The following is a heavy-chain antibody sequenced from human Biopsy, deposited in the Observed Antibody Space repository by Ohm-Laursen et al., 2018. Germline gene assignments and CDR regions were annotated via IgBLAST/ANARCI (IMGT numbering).Heavy chain of an antibody. CDR3: AREGDDSSGYTPHYFDY. Sequence: SLRLSCTASGFTFSNYEMNWVRQAPGKGLEWASYISSSNTIYYADSVKGRFTISGDDPKNTLYLQMNSLRAEDTAVYYCAREGDDSSGYTPHYFDYWGQGTLVTVSS. J-gene: IGHJ4*02. V-gene: IGHV3-48*03. D-gene: IGHD3-22*01. CDR1: GFTFSNYE. CDR2: ISSSNTI.